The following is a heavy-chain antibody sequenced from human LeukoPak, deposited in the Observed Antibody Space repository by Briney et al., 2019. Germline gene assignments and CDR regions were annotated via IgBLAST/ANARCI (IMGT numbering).Heavy chain of an antibody. Sequence: GGSLRLSCAASGFTVSSNYMSWVRQAPGKGLEWVSAISGSGGSTYYADSVKGRFTISRDNSKNTLYLQMNSLRAEDTAVYYCAKEGYGDYEGYFDLWGRGTLVTVSS. CDR3: AKEGYGDYEGYFDL. V-gene: IGHV3-23*01. J-gene: IGHJ2*01. D-gene: IGHD4-17*01. CDR2: ISGSGGST. CDR1: GFTVSSNY.